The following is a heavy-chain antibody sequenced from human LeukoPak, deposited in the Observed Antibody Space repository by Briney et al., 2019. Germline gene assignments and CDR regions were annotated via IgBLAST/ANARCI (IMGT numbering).Heavy chain of an antibody. CDR2: IYYSGST. D-gene: IGHD6-19*01. V-gene: IGHV4-39*07. J-gene: IGHJ4*02. CDR3: ARAGDSIAVAGGFDY. CDR1: GGSISSSSYY. Sequence: SETLSLTCTVSGGSISSSSYYWGWIRQPPGKGLEWIGSIYYSGSTYYNPSLKSRVTISVDTSKNQFSLKLSSVTAADTAVYYCARAGDSIAVAGGFDYWGQGTLVTVSS.